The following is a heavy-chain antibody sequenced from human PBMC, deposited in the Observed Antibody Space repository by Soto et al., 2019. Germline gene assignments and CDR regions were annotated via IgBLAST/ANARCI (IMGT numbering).Heavy chain of an antibody. CDR2: RSYDGYRK. J-gene: IGHJ6*02. Sequence: QGQLVESGGCVVQPGTSLRLYCASSVFTFSSYAMHWVRQAQGKGMERVELRSYDGYRKWYADALKGRFTISRDNSNNPLFMEMNILRGDDTAVYICATIMEVDVWGPVTTVNVSS. D-gene: IGHD1-1*01. V-gene: IGHV3-30*03. CDR1: VFTFSSYA. CDR3: ATIMEVDV.